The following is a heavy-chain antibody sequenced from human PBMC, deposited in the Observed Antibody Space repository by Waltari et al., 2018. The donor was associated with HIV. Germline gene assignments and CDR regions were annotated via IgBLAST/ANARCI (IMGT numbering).Heavy chain of an antibody. Sequence: QLQLQESGPGLVKPSETLSLTCTVSGGSISSSSYYWGWIRQPPGKGLEWIGSIYYSGSTYYNPSLKSRVTISVDTSKSQFSLKLSSVTAADTAVYYWASSGILRYFDWLLPGWFDPWGQGTLVTVSS. V-gene: IGHV4-39*01. J-gene: IGHJ5*02. CDR1: GGSISSSSYY. CDR2: IYYSGST. D-gene: IGHD3-9*01. CDR3: ASSGILRYFDWLLPGWFDP.